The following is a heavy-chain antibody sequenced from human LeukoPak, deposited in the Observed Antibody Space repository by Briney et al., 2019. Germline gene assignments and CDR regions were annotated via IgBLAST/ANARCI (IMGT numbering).Heavy chain of an antibody. D-gene: IGHD3-16*01. CDR3: AGIRNWFDP. V-gene: IGHV4-39*07. CDR1: GGSIISSGYY. Sequence: SETLSLTCTVSGGSIISSGYYWGWIRQPPGKGLEWIGSISYSGSTYYNPSLKSRVTISVDTSKNQFSLKLSSVTAADTAVYYCAGIRNWFDPWGQGTLVTVSS. CDR2: ISYSGST. J-gene: IGHJ5*02.